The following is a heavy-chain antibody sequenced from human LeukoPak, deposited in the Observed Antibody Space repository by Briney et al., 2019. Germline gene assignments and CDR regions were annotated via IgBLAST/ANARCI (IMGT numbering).Heavy chain of an antibody. CDR3: AKGDYFDSSGPIDY. Sequence: GGSLRLSCAASGFTFSRIAMTWVRQAPGKGLEWVSTIRSNGDTAYNADSVRGRFAISRDNSKNALFLQMNSLRVEDTAIYYCAKGDYFDSSGPIDYWGQGTLVTVSS. V-gene: IGHV3-23*01. J-gene: IGHJ4*02. CDR2: IRSNGDTA. CDR1: GFTFSRIA. D-gene: IGHD3-22*01.